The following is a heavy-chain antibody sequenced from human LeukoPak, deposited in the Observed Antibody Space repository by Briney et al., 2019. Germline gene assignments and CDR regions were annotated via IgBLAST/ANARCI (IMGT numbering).Heavy chain of an antibody. V-gene: IGHV3-23*01. CDR3: ARDKDGGNSGLVDY. CDR2: VSVSGGST. Sequence: GGSLRLSCEASGFTFSDYGMNWVRQAPGKGLEWVSSVSVSGGSTYYADSVKGRFTISRDNWKNTLYLRMNSLRAEDTAVYYCARDKDGGNSGLVDYWGQGTLVTVSS. D-gene: IGHD4-23*01. J-gene: IGHJ4*02. CDR1: GFTFSDYG.